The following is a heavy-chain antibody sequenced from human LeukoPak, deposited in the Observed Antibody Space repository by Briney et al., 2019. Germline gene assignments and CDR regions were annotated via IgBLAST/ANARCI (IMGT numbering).Heavy chain of an antibody. V-gene: IGHV4-59*01. CDR1: GGSISTYY. J-gene: IGHJ4*02. CDR3: ARGRSRDCYNYDY. CDR2: IYYSGST. Sequence: SETLSLTCTVSGGSISTYYWSWIRQPPGKGLEWIGYIYYSGSTNYTPSIKSRVTISVDTSKNQFSLNLSSVTAADTAVYYCARGRSRDCYNYDYWGQGTLVTVSS. D-gene: IGHD5-24*01.